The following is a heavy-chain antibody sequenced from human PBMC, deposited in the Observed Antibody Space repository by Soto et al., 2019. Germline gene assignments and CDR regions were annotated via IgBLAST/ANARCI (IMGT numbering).Heavy chain of an antibody. V-gene: IGHV4-59*01. J-gene: IGHJ4*02. CDR2: IYYSGST. D-gene: IGHD3-3*01. Sequence: SETLSLTCTFSGGSISSYYWSWIRQPPGKGLEWIGYIYYSGSTNYDPSLKSRVTISVDTSKNQFSLKLSSVTAADTAVYYCARSPYDFCSGPPDYWGQGTLVTVSS. CDR1: GGSISSYY. CDR3: ARSPYDFCSGPPDY.